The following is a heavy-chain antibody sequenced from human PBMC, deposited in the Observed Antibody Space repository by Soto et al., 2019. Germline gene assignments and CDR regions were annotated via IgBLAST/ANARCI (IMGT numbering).Heavy chain of an antibody. V-gene: IGHV3-30-3*01. Sequence: QVQLVESGGGVVQPGRSLRLSCAASGFTFSTYAMHWVRQAPGKGLEWVALISYDGSNKYYADSVKGRFTVYRDNSKNTLYLQMNSLRAEDTAVYYCARDGGDTTPGMDVWGQGTTVTVSS. CDR3: ARDGGDTTPGMDV. D-gene: IGHD1-26*01. CDR1: GFTFSTYA. J-gene: IGHJ6*02. CDR2: ISYDGSNK.